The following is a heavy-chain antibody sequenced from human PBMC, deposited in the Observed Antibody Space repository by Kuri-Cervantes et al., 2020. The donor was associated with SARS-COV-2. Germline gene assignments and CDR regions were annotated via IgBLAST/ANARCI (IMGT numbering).Heavy chain of an antibody. CDR3: ARGVDCTSITCDAAWGYYYYYMDV. Sequence: ASVKVSCKAFGYTFTSYDINWVRQATGQGLEWMGWMNPSSGNTGYAQNFQGRVTISRDTSTSTAYMELSNLRSEDTAVYYCARGVDCTSITCDAAWGYYYYYMDVWGKGTTVTVSS. D-gene: IGHD2-2*01. V-gene: IGHV1-8*03. CDR2: MNPSSGNT. CDR1: GYTFTSYD. J-gene: IGHJ6*03.